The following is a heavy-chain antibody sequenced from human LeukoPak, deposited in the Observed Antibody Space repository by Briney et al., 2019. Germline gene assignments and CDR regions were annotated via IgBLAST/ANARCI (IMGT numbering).Heavy chain of an antibody. D-gene: IGHD6-19*01. CDR1: GYTFTGYY. J-gene: IGHJ4*02. CDR3: ARDIKDGSGWLIVMY. V-gene: IGHV1-2*02. CDR2: INPNSGGT. Sequence: ASVKVSCKASGYTFTGYYMHWVRPAPGQGLEWMGWINPNSGGTNYAQKFQGRVTMTRETSISTAYMELSRLRSDDTAVYYCARDIKDGSGWLIVMYWGQGTLVTVSS.